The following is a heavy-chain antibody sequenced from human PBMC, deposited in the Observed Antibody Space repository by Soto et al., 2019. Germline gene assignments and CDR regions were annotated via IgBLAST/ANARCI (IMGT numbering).Heavy chain of an antibody. CDR1: GFTFSSYG. CDR3: AKSVYNWNDGFFDY. J-gene: IGHJ4*02. CDR2: ISNDGSDK. Sequence: GGSLRLSCAASGFTFSSYGMHWVRQAPGKGLEWVAVISNDGSDKYYADSVKGRFTISRDNSKNTLYLQMNSLRPEDTAMYYCAKSVYNWNDGFFDYWGQGTLVTVSS. D-gene: IGHD1-1*01. V-gene: IGHV3-30*18.